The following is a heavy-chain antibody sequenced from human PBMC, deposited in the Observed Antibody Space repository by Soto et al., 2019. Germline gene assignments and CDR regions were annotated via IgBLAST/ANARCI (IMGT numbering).Heavy chain of an antibody. CDR1: GYTFTSYD. CDR3: AMLARYCSSTSCYTYYYYYYMDV. V-gene: IGHV1-8*01. D-gene: IGHD2-2*02. J-gene: IGHJ6*03. CDR2: MNPNSGNT. Sequence: ASVKVSCKASGYTFTSYDINWVRQATGQGLEWMGWMNPNSGNTGYAQKFQGRVTMTGNTSISTAYMELSSLRSEDTAVYYCAMLARYCSSTSCYTYYYYYYMDVWGKGTTVTVSS.